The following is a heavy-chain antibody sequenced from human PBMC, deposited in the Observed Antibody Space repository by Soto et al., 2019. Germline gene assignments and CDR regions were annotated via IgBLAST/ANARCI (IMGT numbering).Heavy chain of an antibody. D-gene: IGHD1-1*01. J-gene: IGHJ4*02. CDR3: ARGGLEPFDY. V-gene: IGHV3-74*01. Sequence: GGSLRLSCAGSGFTFSNEWMHWVRQVPGKGLEWVSRINKDGSYRNYADSVEGRFTISRDDAKSEVYLQMNKLTAEDTAVYYCARGGLEPFDYWGQGAQVTVSS. CDR1: GFTFSNEW. CDR2: INKDGSYR.